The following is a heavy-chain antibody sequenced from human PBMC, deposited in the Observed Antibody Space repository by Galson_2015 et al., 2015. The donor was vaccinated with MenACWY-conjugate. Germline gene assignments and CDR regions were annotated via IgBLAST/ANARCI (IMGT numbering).Heavy chain of an antibody. CDR2: ISGNGVDT. V-gene: IGHV3-23*01. CDR3: ARAWGSSRYFYFDY. J-gene: IGHJ4*02. Sequence: SLRLSCAASGFTFPGSAMSWVRQPPGKGLEWVSSISGNGVDTNPADSVKGRSTISRDNAKTTLYLQMDSLRVEDTAIYYWARAWGSSRYFYFDYWGQGTLVTVSS. CDR1: GFTFPGSA. D-gene: IGHD3-16*02.